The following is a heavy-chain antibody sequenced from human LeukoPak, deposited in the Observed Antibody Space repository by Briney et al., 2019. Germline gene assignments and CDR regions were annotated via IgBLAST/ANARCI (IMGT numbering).Heavy chain of an antibody. Sequence: GASVKVSCKASGYTFTSYGISWVRQAPGQGLEWMGWISAYNGNTNYAQKFQGRVTITADKSTSTAYMELSSLRSEDTAVYYCARDLAVAGTTDYWGQGTLVTVSS. V-gene: IGHV1-18*01. CDR2: ISAYNGNT. J-gene: IGHJ4*02. D-gene: IGHD6-19*01. CDR3: ARDLAVAGTTDY. CDR1: GYTFTSYG.